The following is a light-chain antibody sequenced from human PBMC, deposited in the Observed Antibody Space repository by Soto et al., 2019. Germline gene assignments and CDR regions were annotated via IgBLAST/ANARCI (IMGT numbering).Light chain of an antibody. V-gene: IGKV3-15*01. Sequence: EVVMTQSPGTLSVSPWGRATLSCRASRSLTTNLAWYQKKPGQAPRLLIHDASTRATGIPARFSGSGSGTEFTLTISSLQSEDFAVYYCQQYDDWPLTFGQGTRLEIK. CDR1: RSLTTN. J-gene: IGKJ5*01. CDR2: DAS. CDR3: QQYDDWPLT.